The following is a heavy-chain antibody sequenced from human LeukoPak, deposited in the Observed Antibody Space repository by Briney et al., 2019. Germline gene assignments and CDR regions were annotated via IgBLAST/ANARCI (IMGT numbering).Heavy chain of an antibody. V-gene: IGHV3-30*03. D-gene: IGHD6-13*01. CDR1: GFTVSSNY. CDR3: ARGLPYSPNFDY. CDR2: ISYDGSNK. J-gene: IGHJ4*02. Sequence: GGSLRLSCAASGFTVSSNYMSWVRQAPGKGLEWVAIISYDGSNKYYADSVKGRFTISRDNSKNTLYLQMNSLRAEDTAVYYCARGLPYSPNFDYWGQGTLVTVSS.